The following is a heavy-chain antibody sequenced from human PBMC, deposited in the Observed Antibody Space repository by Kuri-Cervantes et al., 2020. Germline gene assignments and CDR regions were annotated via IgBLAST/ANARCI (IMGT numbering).Heavy chain of an antibody. CDR1: GESFSDYY. CDR3: ASPYCSSTSCYENWFDP. J-gene: IGHJ5*02. V-gene: IGHV4-34*01. D-gene: IGHD2-2*01. CDR2: INHSGST. Sequence: SQTLSLTCAVYGESFSDYYWSWIRQPPGKGLEWIGEINHSGSTNYNPSLKSRVTISVDTSKNQFSLKLSSVTAADTAVYYCASPYCSSTSCYENWFDPWGQGNLVTVSS.